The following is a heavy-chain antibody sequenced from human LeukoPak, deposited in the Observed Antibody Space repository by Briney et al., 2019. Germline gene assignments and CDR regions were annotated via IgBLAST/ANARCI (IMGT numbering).Heavy chain of an antibody. V-gene: IGHV3-53*01. CDR3: ARENGYNT. D-gene: IGHD5-24*01. CDR2: IYSGGIT. CDR1: GFTVSSNY. Sequence: AGGSLRLSCAASGFTVSSNYMSWVRQAPGKGLEWVSVIYSGGITGYADSVKGRFTISRDNSKNTVYLQMNSLRAEDTAVYYCARENGYNTWGQGTLVTVSS. J-gene: IGHJ5*02.